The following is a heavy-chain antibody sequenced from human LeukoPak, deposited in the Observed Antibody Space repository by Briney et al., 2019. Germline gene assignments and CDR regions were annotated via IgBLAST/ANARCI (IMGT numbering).Heavy chain of an antibody. CDR2: VTSSGNTI. D-gene: IGHD3-16*01. Sequence: GGSLRLSCAASGFTFSDYYMSWIRQAPGKGLEWVSYVTSSGNTIDYADSVKGRFIISGDNAKNSLYLQMNSLTAEDTAVYYCARARRGGPFDYWGQGTLVTVSA. J-gene: IGHJ4*02. CDR3: ARARRGGPFDY. CDR1: GFTFSDYY. V-gene: IGHV3-11*01.